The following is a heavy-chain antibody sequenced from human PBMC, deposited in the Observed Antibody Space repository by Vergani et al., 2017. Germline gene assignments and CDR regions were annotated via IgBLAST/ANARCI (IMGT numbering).Heavy chain of an antibody. V-gene: IGHV4-4*07. Sequence: QVQLQESGPGLVKPSETLSLTCTVSGGSISSYYWSWIRQPAGKGLEWIGRIYTSGSTNYNPSLKSRVTMSVDTSKNQFSLKLSSVTAADTAVYYCARDTAMANNYYYYYGMDVWGQGTTVTVSS. CDR3: ARDTAMANNYYYYYGMDV. J-gene: IGHJ6*02. CDR1: GGSISSYY. D-gene: IGHD5-18*01. CDR2: IYTSGST.